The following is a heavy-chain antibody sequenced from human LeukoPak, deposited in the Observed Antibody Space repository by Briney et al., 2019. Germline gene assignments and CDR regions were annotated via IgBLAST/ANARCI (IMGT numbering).Heavy chain of an antibody. V-gene: IGHV3-21*01. CDR3: TRDLMDYDVSTGLHHYYMDV. CDR1: GFTFYSYS. J-gene: IGHJ6*02. Sequence: GGSLRLSCAASGFTFYSYSMNWVRQAPGKGLEWVSSISGSGGYIYYADSVKGRFTISRDNGKNSLYLQMNSLRVEDTAVYYCTRDLMDYDVSTGLHHYYMDVWGQGTTVTVSS. D-gene: IGHD3-9*01. CDR2: ISGSGGYI.